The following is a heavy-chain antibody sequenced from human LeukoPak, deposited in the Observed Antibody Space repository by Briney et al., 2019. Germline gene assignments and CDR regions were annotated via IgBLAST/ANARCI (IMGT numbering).Heavy chain of an antibody. CDR2: ISAYNGNT. D-gene: IGHD3-22*01. J-gene: IGHJ5*02. Sequence: ASVKVSCKASGYIFTNYGINWVRQAPGQGLEWMGWISAYNGNTNYAQKLQGRVTMTTDTSTSTAYMELRSLRSDDTAVYYCARDLGRPYYYDSSGYNWFDPWGQGTLVTVSS. CDR3: ARDLGRPYYYDSSGYNWFDP. CDR1: GYIFTNYG. V-gene: IGHV1-18*01.